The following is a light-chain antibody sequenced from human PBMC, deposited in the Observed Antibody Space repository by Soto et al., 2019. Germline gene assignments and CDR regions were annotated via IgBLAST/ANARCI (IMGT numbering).Light chain of an antibody. J-gene: IGLJ1*01. CDR1: SSDVGGYNY. V-gene: IGLV2-14*01. CDR3: SSYTGSSTYV. Sequence: QSVLTQPASVSGSPGQSITISCTGTSSDVGGYNYVSWYQQHPGKAPKLMIYEVSNRPSGVSNRFSGSKSGNTASLTISGLQAEGGADYYCSSYTGSSTYVFGTGTKVTVL. CDR2: EVS.